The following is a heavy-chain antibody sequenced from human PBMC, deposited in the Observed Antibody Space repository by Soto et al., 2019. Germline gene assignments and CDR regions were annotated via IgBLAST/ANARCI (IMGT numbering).Heavy chain of an antibody. J-gene: IGHJ2*01. CDR2: IWKDGKNS. Sequence: QVQLVESGGGVVQPGGSLRLSCAASGFTFSNYGMYWARQAPGKGLQWVTFIWKDGKNSFYEDSVKGRFTTSSDNFKNTMYLQMDSLRAEDTGVYYCAGGDGGSFPHWYFELWGRGTRVAVSS. V-gene: IGHV3-30*02. CDR1: GFTFSNYG. CDR3: AGGDGGSFPHWYFEL. D-gene: IGHD1-26*01.